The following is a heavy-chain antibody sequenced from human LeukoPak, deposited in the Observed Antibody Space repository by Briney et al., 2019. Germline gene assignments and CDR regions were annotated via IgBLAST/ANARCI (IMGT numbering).Heavy chain of an antibody. D-gene: IGHD3-10*01. J-gene: IGHJ6*02. CDR1: GYTFTSYD. Sequence: ASVKVSCKASGYTFTSYDINWVRQATGQGLEWMGWMNPNSGNTGYAQKFQGRVTMTRNTSISTACMELSSLRSEDTAVYYCAREPTPKRYRLLWFGELLSYYGMDVWGQGTTVTVSS. CDR3: AREPTPKRYRLLWFGELLSYYGMDV. CDR2: MNPNSGNT. V-gene: IGHV1-8*01.